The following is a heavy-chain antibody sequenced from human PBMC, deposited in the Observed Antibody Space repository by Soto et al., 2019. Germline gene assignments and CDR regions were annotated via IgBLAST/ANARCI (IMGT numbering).Heavy chain of an antibody. J-gene: IGHJ5*02. CDR3: ARARPPFNWFDR. D-gene: IGHD6-6*01. CDR2: INLNSGDT. CDR1: GYTFTDYY. Sequence: ASVKVSCKASGYTFTDYYMEWVRQAPGQVLEWMGWINLNSGDTNFAQQFHGRVTMTRDTSITTAYMDLTRLTSDDTAVYYCARARPPFNWFDRWGQGTLVTVSS. V-gene: IGHV1-2*02.